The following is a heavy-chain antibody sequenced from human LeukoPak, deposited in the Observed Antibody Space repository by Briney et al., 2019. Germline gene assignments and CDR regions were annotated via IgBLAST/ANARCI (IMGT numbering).Heavy chain of an antibody. D-gene: IGHD2-21*01. CDR2: ISAYNGNT. CDR1: GYTFTSYG. V-gene: IGHV1-18*01. J-gene: IGHJ4*02. CDR3: ARPALSSCGGDCYSLDY. Sequence: GASVKVSCKASGYTFTSYGISWVRQAPGQGLEWMGWISAYNGNTNYAQKLQGRVTMTTDTSTSTAYMELRSLSSDDTAVYYCARPALSSCGGDCYSLDYWGQGTLVTVSS.